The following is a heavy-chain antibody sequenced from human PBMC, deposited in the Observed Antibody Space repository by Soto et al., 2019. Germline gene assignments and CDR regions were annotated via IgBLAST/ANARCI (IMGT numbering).Heavy chain of an antibody. CDR3: AKVGSGVVSAAMVDY. D-gene: IGHD2-2*01. CDR2: ISSSGGST. J-gene: IGHJ4*02. V-gene: IGHV3-23*01. Sequence: EVQLLESGGGLVQPGGSLRLSCAASGFTFSSYAMSWVRQAPGKGLEWVSAISSSGGSTYYADSVKGRFTISRDKSKNTLYLQMNSLRAEDTAVYYCAKVGSGVVSAAMVDYWGQGTLVTVSS. CDR1: GFTFSSYA.